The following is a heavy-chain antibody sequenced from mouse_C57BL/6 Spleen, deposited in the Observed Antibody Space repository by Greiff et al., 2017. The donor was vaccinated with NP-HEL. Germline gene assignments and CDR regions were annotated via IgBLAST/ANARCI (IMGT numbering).Heavy chain of an antibody. J-gene: IGHJ2*01. Sequence: EVQLVESGGGLVKPGGSLKLSCAASGFTFSSYAMSWVRQTPEKRLEWVATISDGGSYTYYPDNVKGRFTISRDNAKNNLYLQMSHLKSEDTAMYYCARDQARYYFDYWGQGTTLTVSS. CDR3: ARDQARYYFDY. D-gene: IGHD1-1*01. CDR1: GFTFSSYA. CDR2: ISDGGSYT. V-gene: IGHV5-4*01.